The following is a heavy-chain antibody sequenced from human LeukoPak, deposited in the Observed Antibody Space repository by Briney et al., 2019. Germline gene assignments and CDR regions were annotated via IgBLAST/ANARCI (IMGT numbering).Heavy chain of an antibody. V-gene: IGHV4-59*01. CDR2: IYYSGST. CDR3: ARVTGHYYYYGMDV. J-gene: IGHJ6*02. Sequence: PSETLSLTCTVSGGSISSYYWSWIRQPPGKGLEWIGYIYYSGSTNYNPSLKSRVTISVDTSKNQFSLKLSSVTAADTAVYYCARVTGHYYYYGMDVWGQGTTVTVSS. CDR1: GGSISSYY. D-gene: IGHD1-14*01.